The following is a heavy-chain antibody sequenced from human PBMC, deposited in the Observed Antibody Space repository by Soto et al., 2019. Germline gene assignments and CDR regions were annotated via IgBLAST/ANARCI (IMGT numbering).Heavy chain of an antibody. D-gene: IGHD2-15*01. Sequence: QAQLVQSGAEVKKPGASVKVSCQAGGYTFADYGISWVRQAPGQWLEWMGWIGPYNGNTNYAQNLQDRVTMTTDTSTNTAYMELSSMRSDDTALYYCARCYCSVGSCYTCWHFDLWGRGTLLTVSS. CDR3: ARCYCSVGSCYTCWHFDL. CDR2: IGPYNGNT. V-gene: IGHV1-18*01. J-gene: IGHJ2*01. CDR1: GYTFADYG.